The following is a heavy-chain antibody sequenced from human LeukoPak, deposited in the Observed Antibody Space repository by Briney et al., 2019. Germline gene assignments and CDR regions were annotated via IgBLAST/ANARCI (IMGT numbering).Heavy chain of an antibody. CDR1: GFTFSSYA. CDR2: ISGSGGST. D-gene: IGHD4-17*01. J-gene: IGHJ1*01. V-gene: IGHV3-23*01. CDR3: AKEIYGDPTGGRFQH. Sequence: PGGSLRLSCAASGFTFSSYAMSWVRQAPGKGLEWVSAISGSGGSTYYADSVEGRFTVSRDNSKNTLYLQMNSLRAEDTAVFYCAKEIYGDPTGGRFQHWGQGTLVTVSS.